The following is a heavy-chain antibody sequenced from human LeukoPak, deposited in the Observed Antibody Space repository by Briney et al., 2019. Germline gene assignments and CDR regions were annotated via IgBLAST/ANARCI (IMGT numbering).Heavy chain of an antibody. J-gene: IGHJ4*02. Sequence: ASVKVSCKASGGTFSSYAISWVRQAPGQGLEWMGGIIPIFGTANYAQKFQGRVTITADKSTSTAYMELSSLRSEDTAVYYCAKPKRPRFGELSHLFDYWGQGTLVTVSS. CDR1: GGTFSSYA. V-gene: IGHV1-69*06. D-gene: IGHD3-10*01. CDR3: AKPKRPRFGELSHLFDY. CDR2: IIPIFGTA.